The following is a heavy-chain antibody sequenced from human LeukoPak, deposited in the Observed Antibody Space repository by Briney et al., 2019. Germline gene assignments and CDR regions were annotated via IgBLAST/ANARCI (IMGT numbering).Heavy chain of an antibody. J-gene: IGHJ4*02. V-gene: IGHV3-23*01. Sequence: GGSLRLSCAASGFAFSNTGMTWVRQAPGRGLEWVSTISPTGEGTHYADSVKGRFTISRDNSKNTLSLEMNSLRADDTATYYCARVAGGAWPFDYWGQGTRVIVSS. CDR3: ARVAGGAWPFDY. D-gene: IGHD4-17*01. CDR1: GFAFSNTG. CDR2: ISPTGEGT.